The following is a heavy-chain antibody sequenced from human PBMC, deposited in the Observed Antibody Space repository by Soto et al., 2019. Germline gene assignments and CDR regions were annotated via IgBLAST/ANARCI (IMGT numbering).Heavy chain of an antibody. Sequence: ASVKVSCKASGYTFTSDDINWVRQATGQGLEWMGWMNPNSGNTGYAQKFQGRVTMTRNTSISTAYMELSSLRSEDTAVYYCARGLGCSGGSCYSLGYYYGMDVWGQGTTVTVSS. J-gene: IGHJ6*02. D-gene: IGHD2-15*01. V-gene: IGHV1-8*01. CDR1: GYTFTSDD. CDR2: MNPNSGNT. CDR3: ARGLGCSGGSCYSLGYYYGMDV.